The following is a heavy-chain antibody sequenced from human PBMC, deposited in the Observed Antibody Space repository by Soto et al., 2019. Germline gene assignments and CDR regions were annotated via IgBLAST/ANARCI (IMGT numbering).Heavy chain of an antibody. Sequence: EVQLVESGGGLVKPGGSLRLSCAASGFTFSSYSMNWVRQAPGKGLEWVSSISSSSSYIYYADSVKGRFTISRDNAKNSLYLQMNSLRAEDTAVYYCARDRVIVGATTHDYYGMDVWGQGTTVTVSS. D-gene: IGHD1-26*01. J-gene: IGHJ6*02. CDR1: GFTFSSYS. CDR2: ISSSSSYI. CDR3: ARDRVIVGATTHDYYGMDV. V-gene: IGHV3-21*01.